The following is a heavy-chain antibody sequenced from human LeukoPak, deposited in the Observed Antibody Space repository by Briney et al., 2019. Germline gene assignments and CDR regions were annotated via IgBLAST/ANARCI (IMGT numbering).Heavy chain of an antibody. V-gene: IGHV1-69*05. CDR3: ARGVTPTYHYYYMDV. J-gene: IGHJ6*03. CDR1: GGTFSSYA. Sequence: SVKVSCKASGGTFSSYAISWVRQAPGQGLEWMGGIIPIFGTAIYAQKFQGRVTITTDESTSTAYMELSSLRSEDTAVYYCARGVTPTYHYYYMDVWGKGTTVTVPS. D-gene: IGHD4-11*01. CDR2: IIPIFGTA.